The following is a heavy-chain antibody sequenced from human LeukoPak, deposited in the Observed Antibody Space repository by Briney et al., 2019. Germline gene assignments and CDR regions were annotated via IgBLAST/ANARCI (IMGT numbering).Heavy chain of an antibody. CDR3: TRQFDGVGYYPDY. CDR1: GITFSGSA. J-gene: IGHJ4*02. Sequence: GGSLRLSCAASGITFSGSAMHWVRQASGKGLEWDGRIRSKANNYATAYAASLKGRFSVSRDDSKNTAYLYMNNLETEDTAIYYCTRQFDGVGYYPDYWGQGTLATVSS. CDR2: IRSKANNYAT. V-gene: IGHV3-73*01. D-gene: IGHD3-22*01.